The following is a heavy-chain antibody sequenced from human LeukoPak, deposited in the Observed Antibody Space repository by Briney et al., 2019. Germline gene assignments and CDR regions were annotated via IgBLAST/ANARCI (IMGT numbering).Heavy chain of an antibody. CDR1: GFTFSSYW. V-gene: IGHV3-7*01. D-gene: IGHD5-12*01. Sequence: GGSLRFSCAASGFTFSSYWMSWVRQAPGKGLEWVANIKQDGSEKYYVDSVKGRFTISRDNAKNSLYLQMNSLRAEDTAVYYCARDLAPYDRGAFDYWGQGTLVTVSS. CDR2: IKQDGSEK. J-gene: IGHJ4*02. CDR3: ARDLAPYDRGAFDY.